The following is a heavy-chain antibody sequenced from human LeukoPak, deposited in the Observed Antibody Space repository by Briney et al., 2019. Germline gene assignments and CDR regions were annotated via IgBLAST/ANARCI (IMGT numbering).Heavy chain of an antibody. CDR2: TYYRSKWYT. Sequence: SQTLSLTCAISGDSVCSNSAAWSWIRQSPSRGLEWLARTYYRSKWYTEYAPTVKGRVTINPDTSRNQFSLQLTSVTPEDTAVYYCARDSSAVFDSWGPGTLVTVSS. D-gene: IGHD3-10*01. V-gene: IGHV6-1*01. J-gene: IGHJ4*02. CDR3: ARDSSAVFDS. CDR1: GDSVCSNSAA.